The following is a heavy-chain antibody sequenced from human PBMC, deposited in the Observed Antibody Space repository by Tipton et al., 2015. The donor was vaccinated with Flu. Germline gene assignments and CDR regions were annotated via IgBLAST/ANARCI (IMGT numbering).Heavy chain of an antibody. CDR1: GFTFGSYS. V-gene: IGHV3-21*01. CDR2: ISSSSSYI. Sequence: SLRLSCAASGFTFGSYSMNWVCQAPGKGLEWVSSISSSSSYIYYADSVKGRFTISRDNAKNSLYLQMNSLRAEDTAVYYCARDGEPFFGVVIELDYWGQGTLVTVSS. D-gene: IGHD3-3*01. J-gene: IGHJ4*02. CDR3: ARDGEPFFGVVIELDY.